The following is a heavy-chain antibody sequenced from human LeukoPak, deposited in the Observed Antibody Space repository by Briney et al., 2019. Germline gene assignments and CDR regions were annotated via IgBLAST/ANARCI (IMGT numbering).Heavy chain of an antibody. V-gene: IGHV4-4*07. CDR3: ARLATVGATFPPRAYYYGMDV. Sequence: SETLSLTCTVSGGSISSYYWSWIRQPAGKGLEWIGRIYTSGSTNYNPSLKSRVTMSVDTSKNQFSLKLSSVTAADTAVYYCARLATVGATFPPRAYYYGMDVWGQGTTVTVSS. D-gene: IGHD1-26*01. J-gene: IGHJ6*02. CDR1: GGSISSYY. CDR2: IYTSGST.